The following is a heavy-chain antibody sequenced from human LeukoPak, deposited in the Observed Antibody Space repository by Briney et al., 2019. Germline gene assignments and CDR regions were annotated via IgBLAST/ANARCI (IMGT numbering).Heavy chain of an antibody. J-gene: IGHJ1*01. V-gene: IGHV3-48*03. CDR1: GFTFSSYA. CDR3: AKDRHIVVVWYFQH. Sequence: PGGSLRLSCAASGFTFSSYAMHWVRQAPGKGLEWVSFISSSGTIYYADSVKGRFTISRDNAKNSLYLQMNSLRAEDTAVYYCAKDRHIVVVWYFQHWGQGTLVTVSS. D-gene: IGHD2-21*01. CDR2: ISSSGTI.